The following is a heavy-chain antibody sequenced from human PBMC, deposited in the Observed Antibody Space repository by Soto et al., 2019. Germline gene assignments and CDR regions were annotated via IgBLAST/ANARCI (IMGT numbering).Heavy chain of an antibody. D-gene: IGHD4-17*01. CDR3: AHAGDYDLLTFDH. CDR1: GFSLSSYGMG. V-gene: IGHV2-5*02. CDR2: IYWDDDK. Sequence: ITLKESGPTLVRPAQTLTLTCGFSGFSLSSYGMGVAWIRQPPGKALEWLALIYWDDDKRYSPSLKDRLAIPKDTSSNQVVLTITNMDPGDTATYFCAHAGDYDLLTFDHWGPGTLVTVSS. J-gene: IGHJ4*02.